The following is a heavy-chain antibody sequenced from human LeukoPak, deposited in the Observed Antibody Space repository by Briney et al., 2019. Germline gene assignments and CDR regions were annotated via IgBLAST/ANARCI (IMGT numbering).Heavy chain of an antibody. CDR2: IYHSGST. V-gene: IGHV4-4*02. J-gene: IGHJ5*02. CDR1: GGSISSSNW. CDR3: ARGEYGGNSAGGWFDP. D-gene: IGHD4-23*01. Sequence: SETLSLTCAVSGGSISSSNWWSWVRQPPGKGLEWIGEIYHSGSTNYNPSLKSRVTISVDKSKNQFSLKLSSVTAADTAVYYCARGEYGGNSAGGWFDPWGQGTLVTVSS.